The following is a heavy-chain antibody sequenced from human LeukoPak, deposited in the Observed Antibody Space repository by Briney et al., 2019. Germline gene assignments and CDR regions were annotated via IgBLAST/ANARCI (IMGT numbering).Heavy chain of an antibody. Sequence: SETLSLTCAVYGGSFSGYYWSWIRQPPGKGLEWIGEINHSESTNYNPSLKSRVTISVDTSKNQFSLKLSSVTAADTAVYYCARSQRLFWSGYYEPWGQGTLVTVSS. J-gene: IGHJ5*02. CDR3: ARSQRLFWSGYYEP. D-gene: IGHD3-3*01. V-gene: IGHV4-34*01. CDR2: INHSEST. CDR1: GGSFSGYY.